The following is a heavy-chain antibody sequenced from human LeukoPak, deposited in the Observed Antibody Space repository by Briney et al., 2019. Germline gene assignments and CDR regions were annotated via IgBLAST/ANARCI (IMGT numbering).Heavy chain of an antibody. D-gene: IGHD2-2*01. J-gene: IGHJ5*02. V-gene: IGHV4-34*01. CDR2: INYSGST. CDR1: GASFSGYY. CDR3: ARVSCSSTSCYNWFDP. Sequence: SETLSLTCAVYGASFSGYYWSWIRQPPGKGLEWIGEINYSGSTNYNPSLKSRVTISVDTSKNQFPLKLSSVTAADTAVYYCARVSCSSTSCYNWFDPWGQGTLVTVSS.